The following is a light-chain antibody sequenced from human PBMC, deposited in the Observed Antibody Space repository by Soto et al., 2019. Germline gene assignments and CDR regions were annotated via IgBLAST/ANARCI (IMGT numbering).Light chain of an antibody. Sequence: TVLTQSPAILSLSPGERAILSCRASQSVSNSLAWYRQQPGQAPRLLIYDASNRATGVPARFSGSGFGTDFTLTITSLEPEDFAVYYCQQRYTWPSFGPGTKVDIK. CDR2: DAS. CDR3: QQRYTWPS. J-gene: IGKJ3*01. V-gene: IGKV3-11*01. CDR1: QSVSNS.